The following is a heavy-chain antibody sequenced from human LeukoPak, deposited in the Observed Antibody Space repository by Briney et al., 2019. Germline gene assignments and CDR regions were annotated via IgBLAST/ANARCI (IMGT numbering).Heavy chain of an antibody. D-gene: IGHD6-19*01. CDR3: ARDRSGPGGFDP. CDR1: GFTFSSYS. J-gene: IGHJ5*02. Sequence: GGSLRLSCAASGFTFSSYSMNWVRQAPGKGLEWVSSISSISSYIYYADSVKGPFTISRDNAKNSLYLQMNTLRAEDTAVYYGARDRSGPGGFDPWGQGTLVTVSS. V-gene: IGHV3-21*01. CDR2: ISSISSYI.